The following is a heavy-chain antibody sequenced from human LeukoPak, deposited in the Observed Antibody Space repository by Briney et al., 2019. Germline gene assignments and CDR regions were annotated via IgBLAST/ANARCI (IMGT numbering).Heavy chain of an antibody. CDR3: ARGQQQMDYFDY. V-gene: IGHV4-59*01. CDR1: GGFISSYY. Sequence: SETLSLTCTVSGGFISSYYWSWIRQPPGKGLEWIGYIYYSGSTNYNPSLKSRVTISVDTSKNQFSLKLSSVTAADTAVYYCARGQQQMDYFDYWGQGTLVTVSS. CDR2: IYYSGST. D-gene: IGHD6-13*01. J-gene: IGHJ4*02.